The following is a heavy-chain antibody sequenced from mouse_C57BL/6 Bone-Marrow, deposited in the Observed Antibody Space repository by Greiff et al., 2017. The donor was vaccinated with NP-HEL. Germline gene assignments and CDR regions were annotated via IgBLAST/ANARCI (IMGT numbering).Heavy chain of an antibody. CDR1: GFNFSDFY. J-gene: IGHJ4*01. CDR3: GREAFDYDAMDY. CDR2: SRNKANDYTT. V-gene: IGHV7-1*01. Sequence: EVMLVESGGGLVQSGRSLRLSCATSGFNFSDFYMEWVRQAPGKGLEGIAASRNKANDYTTESSASVKGRFIVSRDTSQSILYLQMNALRAEDTAIYYCGREAFDYDAMDYWGQGTSVTVSS.